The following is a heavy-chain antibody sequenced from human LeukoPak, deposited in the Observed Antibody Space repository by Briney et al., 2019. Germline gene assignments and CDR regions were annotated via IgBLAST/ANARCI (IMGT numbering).Heavy chain of an antibody. V-gene: IGHV3-53*01. CDR1: GFTVITND. D-gene: IGHD1-14*01. J-gene: IGHJ4*02. CDR3: ARGVEPLAANTLAY. CDR2: LYSDGNT. Sequence: GSLRLSCAASGFTVITNDMTWVRQAPGKGLEWVSVLYSDGNTKYADSVQGRFTISRDNSKNTLYLEMNSLSPDDTAVYYCARGVEPLAANTLAYWGQGTLVTVSS.